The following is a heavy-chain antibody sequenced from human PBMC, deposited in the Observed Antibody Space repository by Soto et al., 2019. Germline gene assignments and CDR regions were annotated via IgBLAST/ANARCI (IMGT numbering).Heavy chain of an antibody. CDR3: ARGPPTQYAFRTRGYGMDV. J-gene: IGHJ6*02. V-gene: IGHV1-2*02. D-gene: IGHD2-2*01. Sequence: ASVKVSCKASGYTFTGYYMHWVRQAPGQGLEWMGWINPNSGGTNYAQKFQGRVTMTRDTSISTAYMEPSRLRSDDTAVYYCARGPPTQYAFRTRGYGMDVWGQGTRVTVSS. CDR2: INPNSGGT. CDR1: GYTFTGYY.